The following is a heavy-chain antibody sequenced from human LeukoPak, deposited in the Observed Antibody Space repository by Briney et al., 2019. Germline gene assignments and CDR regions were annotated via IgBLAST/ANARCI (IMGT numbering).Heavy chain of an antibody. D-gene: IGHD6-13*01. CDR3: ARDIAAAGVFDY. CDR1: GGSISSGSYY. Sequence: PSETLSLTCTVSGGSISSGSYYWSWIRQPAGKGLEWIGRIYTSGSTNFNPSLKSRVTISIDTPKNQVSLNLNSVTAADTAVYYCARDIAAAGVFDYWGQGTLVTVSS. V-gene: IGHV4-61*02. J-gene: IGHJ4*02. CDR2: IYTSGST.